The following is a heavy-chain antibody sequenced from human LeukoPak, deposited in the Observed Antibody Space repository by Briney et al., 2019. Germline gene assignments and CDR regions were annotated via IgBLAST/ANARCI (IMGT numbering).Heavy chain of an antibody. J-gene: IGHJ4*02. CDR3: ARLSFLSFSYDSTGHAIFFFDY. Sequence: PSETLSLTCAVYGGSFSGYHWSWIRQSPGRGLAWIGEISHTGIASYNPSLKSRVAISVDASKNQFSLRMDSVTAADRAVYYCARLSFLSFSYDSTGHAIFFFDYWGRGTLVTVSS. D-gene: IGHD3-22*01. CDR2: ISHTGIA. V-gene: IGHV4-34*01. CDR1: GGSFSGYH.